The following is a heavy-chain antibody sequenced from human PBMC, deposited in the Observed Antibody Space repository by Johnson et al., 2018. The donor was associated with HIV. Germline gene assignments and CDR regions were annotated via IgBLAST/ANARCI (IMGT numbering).Heavy chain of an antibody. CDR3: ARDPGWGAFDI. CDR1: GFTFSYCD. CDR2: ISDSGDNT. Sequence: VQLVESGGGVVQPGRSLRLSCAASGFTFSYCDIYWVRQAPGKGLEWVSAISDSGDNTYYADSVRGRFTISRDNSKNTLYLQMNSLRAEDTAIYYCARDPGWGAFDIWGQGTVVTVSS. V-gene: IGHV3-23*04. D-gene: IGHD3-16*01. J-gene: IGHJ3*02.